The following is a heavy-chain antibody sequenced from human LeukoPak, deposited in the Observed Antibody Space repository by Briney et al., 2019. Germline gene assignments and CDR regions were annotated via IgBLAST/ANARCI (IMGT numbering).Heavy chain of an antibody. CDR2: INHSGSP. CDR3: AVSAAGLFDP. V-gene: IGHV4-38-2*02. Sequence: SETLSLTCTVSDYSVDSVHCWGWIRQPPGKGLEWIGEINHSGSPNHNPSLKSRVTISVDTSKNQFSLKLSSVTAADTAVYYCAVSAAGLFDPWGQGTLVTVSS. J-gene: IGHJ5*02. D-gene: IGHD6-13*01. CDR1: DYSVDSVHC.